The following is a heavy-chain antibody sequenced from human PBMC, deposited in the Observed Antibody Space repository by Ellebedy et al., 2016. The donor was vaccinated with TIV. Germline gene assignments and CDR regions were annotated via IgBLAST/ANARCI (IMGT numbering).Heavy chain of an antibody. Sequence: GGSLRLSCAASGFTFSSYWMHWVRQAPGKGLVWVSRINSDGSSTSYADSVKGRFTISRDNAKNTLYLQMNSLRAEDTAVYYCARAVSNYYYGMDVWGQGTTVTVSS. CDR2: INSDGSST. CDR1: GFTFSSYW. CDR3: ARAVSNYYYGMDV. V-gene: IGHV3-74*01. J-gene: IGHJ6*02.